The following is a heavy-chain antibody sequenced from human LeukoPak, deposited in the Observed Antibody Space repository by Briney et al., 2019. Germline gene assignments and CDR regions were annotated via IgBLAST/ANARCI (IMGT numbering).Heavy chain of an antibody. Sequence: SETLSLTCTVSGGSISSSSYYWGWIRQPPGKGLEWIGSIYYSGSPHYNSSLKSRVTISVDTSKNQFFLKLSSVTAADTAVYYCVAGTVLEAFDIWGQGTMVTVSS. V-gene: IGHV4-39*07. D-gene: IGHD6-19*01. CDR1: GGSISSSSYY. J-gene: IGHJ3*02. CDR3: VAGTVLEAFDI. CDR2: IYYSGSP.